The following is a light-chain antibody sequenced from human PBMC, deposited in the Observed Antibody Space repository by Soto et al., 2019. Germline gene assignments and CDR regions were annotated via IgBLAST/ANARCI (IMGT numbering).Light chain of an antibody. V-gene: IGLV1-40*01. CDR1: SSNIGAGYD. CDR3: QSYDRSLSGSV. Sequence: QSVLTQPPSVSGAPGQRVTISCTGSSSNIGAGYDVQWYQHLPGTAPKLLIYDNSNQPSGVPDRFSGSKSGTSASLAITGLQAEDEADYYCQSYDRSLSGSVFGGGTKLTVL. J-gene: IGLJ2*01. CDR2: DNS.